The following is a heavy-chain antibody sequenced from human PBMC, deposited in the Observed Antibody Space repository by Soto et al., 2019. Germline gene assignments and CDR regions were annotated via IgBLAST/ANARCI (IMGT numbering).Heavy chain of an antibody. CDR3: AKVIGYDTSGYAEN. CDR2: ISGSGGST. CDR1: GFTFSSYA. Sequence: GGSLRLSCAASGFTFSSYAMSWVRQAPRKGLEWVSAISGSGGSTDYADSVKGRFTISRDNSKNTLYLQMNSLRAEDTAVYYCAKVIGYDTSGYAENWGRGTQVTVSS. J-gene: IGHJ4*02. V-gene: IGHV3-23*01. D-gene: IGHD3-22*01.